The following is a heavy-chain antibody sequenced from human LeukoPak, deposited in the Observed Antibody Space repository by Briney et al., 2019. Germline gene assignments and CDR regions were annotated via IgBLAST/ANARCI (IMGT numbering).Heavy chain of an antibody. Sequence: GGSLRLSCAASGFTFSSHSMNWVRQAPGEGLEWVSYISSSRSTIYYADSVKGRFTISRDNAKTSLYLQMNSLRAEDTAVYYCARGAYYYEDWGQGTLVTVSS. V-gene: IGHV3-48*04. J-gene: IGHJ4*02. CDR1: GFTFSSHS. D-gene: IGHD3-22*01. CDR2: ISSSRSTI. CDR3: ARGAYYYED.